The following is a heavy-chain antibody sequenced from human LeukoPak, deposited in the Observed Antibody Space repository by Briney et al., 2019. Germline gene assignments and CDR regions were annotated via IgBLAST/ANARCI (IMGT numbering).Heavy chain of an antibody. CDR2: ISAYNGNT. CDR1: GYTFTSYG. D-gene: IGHD2-15*01. J-gene: IGHJ3*02. Sequence: ASVKVSCKASGYTFTSYGISWVRQAPGQGLEWMGWISAYNGNTNYAQKLQGRVTMTTDTSTSTAYMELRSLRSDDTAVYYCARSMVVVAATKGTDAFDIWGQGTMVTVSS. V-gene: IGHV1-18*01. CDR3: ARSMVVVAATKGTDAFDI.